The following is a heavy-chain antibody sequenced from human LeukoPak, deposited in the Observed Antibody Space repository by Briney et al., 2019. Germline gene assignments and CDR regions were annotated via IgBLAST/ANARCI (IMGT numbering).Heavy chain of an antibody. CDR1: GYTFTVHY. CDR3: ARLDRNYYYLDV. V-gene: IGHV1-2*06. CDR2: INPTTGVA. Sequence: EASVKVSCKTSGYTFTVHYMNWVRQAPGQGLEWMGRINPTTGVANYAQKFQGRITVTRDTSINKAYMELSSLTSDDTAVYYCARLDRNYYYLDVWGQGTTVTVSS. D-gene: IGHD1-1*01. J-gene: IGHJ6*03.